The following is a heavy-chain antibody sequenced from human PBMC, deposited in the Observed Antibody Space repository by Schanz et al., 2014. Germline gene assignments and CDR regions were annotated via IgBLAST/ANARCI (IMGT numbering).Heavy chain of an antibody. J-gene: IGHJ6*02. D-gene: IGHD1-1*01. CDR3: TRGNALDV. CDR2: IYYTAST. Sequence: QVQLQQWGAGLLKPSETLSLTCAFSGGSFSGYWWTWVRQSPGKGLEWIGYIYYTASTNYNPSLRSRVTISADTSKNQFSLKLTSVTAADSAVYFCTRGNALDVWGQGTTVTVSS. V-gene: IGHV4-34*11. CDR1: GGSFSGYW.